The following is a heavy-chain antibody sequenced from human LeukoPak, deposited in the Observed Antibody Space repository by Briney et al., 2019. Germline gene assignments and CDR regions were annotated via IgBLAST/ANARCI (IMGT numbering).Heavy chain of an antibody. CDR1: GFTFSNYW. Sequence: GGSLRLSCAASGFTFSNYWMHWVRQPPGKGLEWVSAISVSGGSTYYAGSVKGWFTISRDNAKNSLYLQMNSLRAEDTAVYYCARLREIPVFGVVTKSTSYFDYWGQGTLVTVSS. CDR3: ARLREIPVFGVVTKSTSYFDY. V-gene: IGHV3-21*01. J-gene: IGHJ4*02. D-gene: IGHD3-3*01. CDR2: ISVSGGST.